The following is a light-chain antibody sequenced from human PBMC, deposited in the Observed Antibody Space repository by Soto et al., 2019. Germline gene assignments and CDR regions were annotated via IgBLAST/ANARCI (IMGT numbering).Light chain of an antibody. CDR2: SNN. Sequence: QSVLTQPPSASGSPGQRVTISCSGSSSNIGSNTVNWYQQLPATAPQLLIVSNNQRPSGVLSRCFGCKSGAYAALAISALQSDDEADYYCAAWDDSLNGYIFGTGTKVTVL. V-gene: IGLV1-44*01. CDR3: AAWDDSLNGYI. CDR1: SSNIGSNT. J-gene: IGLJ1*01.